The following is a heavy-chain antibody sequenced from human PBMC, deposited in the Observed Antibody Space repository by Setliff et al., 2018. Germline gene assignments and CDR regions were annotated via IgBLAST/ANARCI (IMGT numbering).Heavy chain of an antibody. D-gene: IGHD6-19*01. CDR2: IYTSGST. Sequence: SETLSLTCSVSGDSMSFSYWSWIRQPAGKGLEWIGRIYTSGSTNYNPSLKSRVTMSVDTSKNQFSLRVSPVTAADMAVYYCAREQWLDPPGYYYMDVWAKGTTVTVSS. V-gene: IGHV4-4*07. J-gene: IGHJ6*03. CDR3: AREQWLDPPGYYYMDV. CDR1: GDSMSFSY.